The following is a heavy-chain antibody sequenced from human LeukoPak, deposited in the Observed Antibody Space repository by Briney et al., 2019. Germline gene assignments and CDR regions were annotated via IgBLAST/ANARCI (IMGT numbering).Heavy chain of an antibody. J-gene: IGHJ4*02. Sequence: LGGSLRLSCAASGFTFSSYWMSWVRQAPGKGLEWVANIKQDGSEKYYVDSVKGRFTISRDNAKTSLYLQMNSLRAEDTAVYYCARDGSSYSYGFSWRSYWGQGTLVTVSS. D-gene: IGHD5-18*01. V-gene: IGHV3-7*03. CDR2: IKQDGSEK. CDR3: ARDGSSYSYGFSWRSY. CDR1: GFTFSSYW.